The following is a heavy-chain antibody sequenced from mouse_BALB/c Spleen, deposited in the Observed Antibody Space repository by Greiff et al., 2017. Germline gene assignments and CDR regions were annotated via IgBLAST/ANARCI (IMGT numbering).Heavy chain of an antibody. CDR3: ARGFSEFAY. J-gene: IGHJ3*01. Sequence: EVQLQQSGAELVRPGALVKLSCKASGFNIKDYYMHWVKQRPEQGLEWIGWIDPENGNTIYDPKFQGKASITADTSSNTAYLQLSSLTSEDTAVYYCARGFSEFAYWGQGTLVTVSA. CDR2: IDPENGNT. CDR1: GFNIKDYY. V-gene: IGHV14-1*02.